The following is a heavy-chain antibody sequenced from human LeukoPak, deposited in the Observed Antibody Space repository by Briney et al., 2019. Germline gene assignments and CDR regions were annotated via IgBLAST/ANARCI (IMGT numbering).Heavy chain of an antibody. CDR1: GYSISSGYN. V-gene: IGHV4-38-2*02. J-gene: IGHJ3*02. Sequence: SETLSLTCTVSGYSISSGYNWGWIRQPPGKGLEWIGSIYHSGSTYYNPSLKSRVTISVDTSKNQFSLKLSSVTAADTAVYYCARDWPARDAFDIWGQGTMVTVSS. CDR3: ARDWPARDAFDI. CDR2: IYHSGST.